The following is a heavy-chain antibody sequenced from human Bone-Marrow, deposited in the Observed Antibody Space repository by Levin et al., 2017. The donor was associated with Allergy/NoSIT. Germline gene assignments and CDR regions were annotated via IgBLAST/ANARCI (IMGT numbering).Heavy chain of an antibody. V-gene: IGHV3-7*01. CDR3: ARVEFRWPPGEDY. J-gene: IGHJ4*02. D-gene: IGHD2-15*01. CDR2: IKQDGTDN. CDR1: GFTFSNYW. Sequence: LSLTCAASGFTFSNYWMSWVRQAPGRGLEWLANIKQDGTDNYYVDSVKGRFTISRDNAKNSVYLQMNNVRAEDTAVYYCARVEFRWPPGEDYWGQGTRVTVSS.